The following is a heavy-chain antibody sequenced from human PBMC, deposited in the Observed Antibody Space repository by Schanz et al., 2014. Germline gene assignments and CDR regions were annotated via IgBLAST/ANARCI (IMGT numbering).Heavy chain of an antibody. CDR3: ARDMTIAPA. D-gene: IGHD6-13*01. J-gene: IGHJ5*02. CDR2: INWNSDST. Sequence: EVQLVESGGGLVQPGRSLRLSCAASGFTFDDYAMHWVRQAPGRGLEWVSRINWNSDSTGYADSVKGRFTISRDNSKNTLYLQMDTLRVEDTAMFYCARDMTIAPAWGQGTLVTVSS. CDR1: GFTFDDYA. V-gene: IGHV3-9*01.